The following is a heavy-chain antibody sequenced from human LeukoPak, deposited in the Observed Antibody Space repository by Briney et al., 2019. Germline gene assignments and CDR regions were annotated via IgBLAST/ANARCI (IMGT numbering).Heavy chain of an antibody. Sequence: GASVKVSCKASGYTFTTYYIHWVRQAPGQGLEWMGWINPNSGGTNYAQKFQGWVTMTRDTSISTAYMELSRLRSDDTAVYYCARDRRIVGARKAPGAFDIRGQGTMVTVSS. CDR3: ARDRRIVGARKAPGAFDI. V-gene: IGHV1-2*04. D-gene: IGHD1-26*01. CDR2: INPNSGGT. J-gene: IGHJ3*02. CDR1: GYTFTTYY.